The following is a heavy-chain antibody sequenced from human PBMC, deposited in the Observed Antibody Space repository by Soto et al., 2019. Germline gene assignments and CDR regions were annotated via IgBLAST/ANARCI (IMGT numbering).Heavy chain of an antibody. Sequence: WTWIRQPPGKGLEWIGEINHSGSTNYNPSLKSRVTMSVDTSKNQFSLKLSSVTAADTAVYYCARGEPNYWGRGTPVTVSS. CDR3: ARGEPNY. CDR2: INHSGST. V-gene: IGHV4-34*01. J-gene: IGHJ4*02.